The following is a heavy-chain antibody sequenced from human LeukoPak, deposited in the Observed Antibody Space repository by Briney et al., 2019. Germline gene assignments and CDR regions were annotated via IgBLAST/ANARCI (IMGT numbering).Heavy chain of an antibody. J-gene: IGHJ6*02. V-gene: IGHV1-24*01. Sequence: ASVKVSCKVSGYTLTELSMHWVRQAPGKGLEWMGGFDPEDGETIYAQKFQGRVTMTTDTSTSTAYMELRSLRSDDTAVYYCASGDDISIPAYGMDVWGQGTTVTVSS. D-gene: IGHD3-9*01. CDR1: GYTLTELS. CDR2: FDPEDGET. CDR3: ASGDDISIPAYGMDV.